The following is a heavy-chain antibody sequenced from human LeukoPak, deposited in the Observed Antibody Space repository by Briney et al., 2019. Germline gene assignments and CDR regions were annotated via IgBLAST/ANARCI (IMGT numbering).Heavy chain of an antibody. CDR1: GGTFSSYA. Sequence: SVKVSCKASGGTFSSYAISWVRQAPGQGLEWVGGIIPIFGTANYAQKFQGRVTITTDESTSTAYMELSSLRSEDTAVYYCARAPIVVVPAATTYYYYYYMDVWGKGTTVTVSS. CDR3: ARAPIVVVPAATTYYYYYYMDV. D-gene: IGHD2-2*01. V-gene: IGHV1-69*05. CDR2: IIPIFGTA. J-gene: IGHJ6*03.